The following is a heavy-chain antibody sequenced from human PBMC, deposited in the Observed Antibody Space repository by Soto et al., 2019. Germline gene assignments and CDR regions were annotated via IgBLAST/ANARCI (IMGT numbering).Heavy chain of an antibody. J-gene: IGHJ4*02. V-gene: IGHV3-33*08. CDR1: GFTFSSFG. CDR2: IWHEGKNK. CDR3: ARDPGQDEAMDY. Sequence: QVQVVESGGGVAQPGRSLSLSGAASGFTFSSFGMHWVRQAPGTGLEWVAVIWHEGKNKYYADSAKGRFTISRDNSKNPLYLQMNSLRAEDTAVDYCARDPGQDEAMDYWGQGTLVTVSS.